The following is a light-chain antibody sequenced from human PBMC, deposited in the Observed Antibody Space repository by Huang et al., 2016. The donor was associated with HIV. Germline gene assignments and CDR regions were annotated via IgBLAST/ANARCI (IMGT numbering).Light chain of an antibody. CDR1: QSISSW. CDR3: QEYNSYSRT. CDR2: KAS. J-gene: IGKJ1*01. Sequence: DIQMTQSPSTLSASVRDRVTITCRASQSISSWVAWYQQKPGKAPKLLIYKASSLESGVPSRFSGSGSGTEFTLTISSLQPDDFATYYCQEYNSYSRTFGQGTKVEIK. V-gene: IGKV1-5*03.